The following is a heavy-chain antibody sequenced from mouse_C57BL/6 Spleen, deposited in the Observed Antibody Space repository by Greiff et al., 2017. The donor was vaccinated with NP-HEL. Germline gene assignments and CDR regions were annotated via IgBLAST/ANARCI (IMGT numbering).Heavy chain of an antibody. J-gene: IGHJ1*03. CDR1: GFTFSDYG. V-gene: IGHV5-17*01. D-gene: IGHD2-3*01. Sequence: EVQVVESGGGLVKPGGSLKLSCAASGFTFSDYGMHWVRQAPEKGLEWVAYISSGSSTIYYADTVKGRFTISRDNAKNTLFLQMTSLRSEDTAMYYCARRWLLPPDWYFDVWGTGTTVTVSS. CDR2: ISSGSSTI. CDR3: ARRWLLPPDWYFDV.